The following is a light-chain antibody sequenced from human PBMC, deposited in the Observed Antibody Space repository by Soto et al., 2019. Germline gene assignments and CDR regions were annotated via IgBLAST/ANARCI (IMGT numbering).Light chain of an antibody. CDR1: SSDVGGYNY. Sequence: QSVLTQPPSASGSPGQSVTISCTGTSSDVGGYNYVSWYQQHPGKAPKLMMYEVIKRPSWVPDRFSGSKSGNTASLTVSGLESEDEADYYCTSYAGSNNLVVFGGGTKLTVL. CDR3: TSYAGSNNLVV. J-gene: IGLJ2*01. CDR2: EVI. V-gene: IGLV2-8*01.